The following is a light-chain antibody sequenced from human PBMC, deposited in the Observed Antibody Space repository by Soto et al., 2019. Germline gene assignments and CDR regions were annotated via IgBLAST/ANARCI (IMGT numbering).Light chain of an antibody. CDR3: QQYSSSPPLT. CDR1: QSVSSSY. J-gene: IGKJ4*01. V-gene: IGKV3-20*01. Sequence: EMVLTQSPGTLSLSPGGRATLSCSARQSVSSSYLAWDHQKPGQAPRLLIYGASSRATGLPDRFSASGSGTDFTLTISRLVTEDFAVYYCQQYSSSPPLTSGVGTTVAIK. CDR2: GAS.